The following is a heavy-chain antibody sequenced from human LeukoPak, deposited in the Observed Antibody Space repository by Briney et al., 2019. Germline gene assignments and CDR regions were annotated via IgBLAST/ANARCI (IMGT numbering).Heavy chain of an antibody. CDR3: ARAYCTGSTCHYYYYYLDV. CDR1: GFTFSSYA. Sequence: GGSLRLSCAASGFTFSSYAMHWVRQAPGKGLEWVAVISYDGSNKYYADSVKGRFTISRDNSKNTLYLQMNSLRAEDTAVYYCARAYCTGSTCHYYYYYLDVWGKGTSVTVSS. D-gene: IGHD2-8*02. V-gene: IGHV3-30-3*01. J-gene: IGHJ6*03. CDR2: ISYDGSNK.